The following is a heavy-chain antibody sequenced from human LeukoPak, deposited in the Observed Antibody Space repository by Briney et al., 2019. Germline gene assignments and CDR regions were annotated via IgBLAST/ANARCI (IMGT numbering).Heavy chain of an antibody. CDR3: ARLQFLHSSADNYFDY. CDR1: GGSISSSNYY. CDR2: VYHSGST. Sequence: SETLSLTCTVSGGSISSSNYYWGGVRQPPGTGLEWICSVYHSGSTYYNPSLKSRVTISEDTSKNQFSLKLSSVTAADTAVYYCARLQFLHSSADNYFDYWGQGTLVTVSS. V-gene: IGHV4-39*01. D-gene: IGHD6-19*01. J-gene: IGHJ4*02.